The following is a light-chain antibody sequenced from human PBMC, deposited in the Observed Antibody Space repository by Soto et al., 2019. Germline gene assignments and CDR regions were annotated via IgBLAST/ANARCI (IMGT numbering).Light chain of an antibody. CDR2: AAS. J-gene: IGKJ3*01. V-gene: IGKV1-39*01. CDR3: QQSYGNPG. CDR1: QNIGSF. Sequence: DIQMTQSPSSLSASVGDRVTITCWASQNIGSFLNWYQQKPGKAPKLLIYAASSLQSGVPSRFTGSGSGTYFTLTITTLQPEDFATYHCQQSYGNPGFGPGTKVDIK.